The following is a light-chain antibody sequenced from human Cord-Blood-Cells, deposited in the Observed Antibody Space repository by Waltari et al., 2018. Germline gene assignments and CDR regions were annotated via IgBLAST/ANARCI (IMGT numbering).Light chain of an antibody. CDR3: MQALQTPPT. CDR1: QSLLHSNGYNY. CDR2: LGS. Sequence: DIVMTQSPLSLPVTPGEPASISCRSSQSLLHSNGYNYLDWYLQKPGQSPQLLIYLGSNRDCGVPDRFSGSGSGTDFTLKISRVEAEDVGVYYCMQALQTPPTFGQGTKVEIK. V-gene: IGKV2-28*01. J-gene: IGKJ1*01.